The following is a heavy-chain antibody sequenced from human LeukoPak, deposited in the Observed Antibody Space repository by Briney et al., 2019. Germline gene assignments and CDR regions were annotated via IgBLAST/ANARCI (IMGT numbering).Heavy chain of an antibody. D-gene: IGHD3-22*01. CDR3: ARHHYDSSGYYDYFDY. CDR2: IYYSGST. J-gene: IGHJ4*02. Sequence: NWVRQAPGKGLEWIGYIYYSGSTYYNPSLKSRVTISVDTSKNQFSLKLSSVTAADTAVYYCARHHYDSSGYYDYFDYWGQGTLVTVSS. V-gene: IGHV4-31*02.